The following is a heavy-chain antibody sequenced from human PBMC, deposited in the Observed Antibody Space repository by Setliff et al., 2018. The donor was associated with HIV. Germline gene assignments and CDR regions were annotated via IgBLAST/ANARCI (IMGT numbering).Heavy chain of an antibody. CDR2: IYYSGST. J-gene: IGHJ5*02. CDR3: ARVSLLRFGTRCFDP. CDR1: GGSMNIHY. Sequence: PSETLSLTCTVSGGSMNIHYWSWIRQPPGKGLEWIGSIYYSGSTNYNPSRKSRVTISVDTSQNQFSLKLSSVTAADTAVYYCARVSLLRFGTRCFDPWDQGILVTVSS. V-gene: IGHV4-59*11. D-gene: IGHD3-10*01.